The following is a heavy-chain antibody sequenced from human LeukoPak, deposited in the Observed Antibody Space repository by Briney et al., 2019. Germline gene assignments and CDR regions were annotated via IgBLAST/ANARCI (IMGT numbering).Heavy chain of an antibody. CDR1: GFIVSSNY. CDR3: ANPRGQIKY. D-gene: IGHD3-10*01. J-gene: IGHJ4*02. CDR2: ISGSGGST. V-gene: IGHV3-23*01. Sequence: GGSLRLSCAASGFIVSSNYMSWVRQAPGKGLEWVSAISGSGGSTYYADSVKGRFTISRDNSKNTLYLQMNSLRAEDTAVYYCANPRGQIKYWGQGTLVTVSS.